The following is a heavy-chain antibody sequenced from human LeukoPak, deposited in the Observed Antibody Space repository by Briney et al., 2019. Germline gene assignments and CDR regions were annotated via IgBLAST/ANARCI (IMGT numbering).Heavy chain of an antibody. Sequence: PGGSLRLSCAASGFTFSRYWMHWVRQAPGKGLVWVSRINSDGSTTTYADSVKGRFTISRDNAKNTLYLQMNSLRAEDTAVYYCAKYDSSGYFFDYWGQGTLVTVSS. CDR1: GFTFSRYW. D-gene: IGHD3-22*01. J-gene: IGHJ4*02. V-gene: IGHV3-74*03. CDR3: AKYDSSGYFFDY. CDR2: INSDGSTT.